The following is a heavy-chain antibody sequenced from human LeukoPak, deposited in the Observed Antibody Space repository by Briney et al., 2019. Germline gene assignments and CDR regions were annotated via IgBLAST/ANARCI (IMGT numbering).Heavy chain of an antibody. CDR1: GFTFSSYG. Sequence: PGGSLRLSCAASGFTFSSYGMNWVRQAPGKGLEWVSYISSSGSTIYYADSVKGRFTISRDNAKNSLYLQMNSLRAEDTAVYYCARAISGSYYGAAMDVWGKGTTVTVSS. D-gene: IGHD1-26*01. CDR3: ARAISGSYYGAAMDV. V-gene: IGHV3-48*04. CDR2: ISSSGSTI. J-gene: IGHJ6*03.